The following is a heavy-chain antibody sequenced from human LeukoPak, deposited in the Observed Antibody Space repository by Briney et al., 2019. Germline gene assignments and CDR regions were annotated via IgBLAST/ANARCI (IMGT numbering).Heavy chain of an antibody. CDR3: ARDAFQGYQFDP. V-gene: IGHV3-48*01. CDR1: GFTFTDYG. CDR2: IDVGSSTH. Sequence: GGSLRLSCAASGFTFTDYGMVWVRQAPGKGLEWISYIDVGSSTHTYADSVKGRFTISRDNAQNSLYLQMNNVRAEDTAVYYCARDAFQGYQFDPWGQGTLVTVSS. J-gene: IGHJ5*02. D-gene: IGHD2-2*01.